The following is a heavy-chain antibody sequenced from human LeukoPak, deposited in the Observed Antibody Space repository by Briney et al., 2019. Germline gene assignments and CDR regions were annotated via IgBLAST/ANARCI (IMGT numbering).Heavy chain of an antibody. Sequence: GGSLRLSCAASGFTFSIYSMNWVRQAPGKGLEWVSSISSSSSYIYYADSLKGRFTISRDNAKNSLYLQMNSLRAEDTAVYYCARARNDYGDYVFDFWGQGTLVTASS. V-gene: IGHV3-21*01. CDR2: ISSSSSYI. CDR3: ARARNDYGDYVFDF. J-gene: IGHJ4*02. CDR1: GFTFSIYS. D-gene: IGHD4-17*01.